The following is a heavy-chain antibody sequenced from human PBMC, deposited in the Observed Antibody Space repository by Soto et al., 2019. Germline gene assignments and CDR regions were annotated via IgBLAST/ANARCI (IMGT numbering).Heavy chain of an antibody. D-gene: IGHD3-3*01. CDR1: GFSLSTSGVG. V-gene: IGHV2-5*01. CDR3: AYRSFANDAFDV. Sequence: QITLKESGPTLVKPTQTLTLTCTFSGFSLSTSGVGLGWIRQPPGKALEWLALIYWNDDKHYSPSLKSRLTIAKDTAKNQMFITMTNMDPVDTATYYCAYRSFANDAFDVWGQGTMVTVSS. J-gene: IGHJ3*01. CDR2: IYWNDDK.